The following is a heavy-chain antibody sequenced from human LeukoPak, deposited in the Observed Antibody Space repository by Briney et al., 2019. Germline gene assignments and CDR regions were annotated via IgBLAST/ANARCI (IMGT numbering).Heavy chain of an antibody. D-gene: IGHD2-15*01. CDR3: ATKPGYCSGGSCYSQNGNWFDP. V-gene: IGHV4-31*11. J-gene: IGHJ5*02. CDR2: LYYTGSS. Sequence: PSETLSLTCAVSGASITSGGYYWSWIRQHPQRGLEWIGYLYYTGSSFYNPSLKSRVTISVDTSENQFSLNLNSVTAADTAVYYCATKPGYCSGGSCYSQNGNWFDPWGQGTLVTVSS. CDR1: GASITSGGYY.